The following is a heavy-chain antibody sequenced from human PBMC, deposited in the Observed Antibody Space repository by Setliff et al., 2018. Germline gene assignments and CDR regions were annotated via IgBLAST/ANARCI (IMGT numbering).Heavy chain of an antibody. V-gene: IGHV1-2*02. CDR1: GYTFTGYY. D-gene: IGHD6-19*01. CDR3: ARRVRIAVLNLYYFEY. Sequence: ASVKVSCKASGYTFTGYYMHWVRQAPGQGPEWMGWINPNSGGTNYAQKFQGRVTITRDASASTAYMELSSLRSEDTAVYYCARRVRIAVLNLYYFEYWGQGTLVTAPQ. J-gene: IGHJ4*02. CDR2: INPNSGGT.